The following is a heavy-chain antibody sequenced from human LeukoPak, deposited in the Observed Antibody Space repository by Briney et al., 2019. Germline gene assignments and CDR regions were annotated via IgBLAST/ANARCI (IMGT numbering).Heavy chain of an antibody. CDR2: INPNSGGT. CDR3: ARGRSITMIVYFDY. J-gene: IGHJ4*02. Sequence: GASVTVSFTASGYTFTVYYMHWGRRAPGQGLEWMGWINPNSGGTNYAQKFQGRVTMTRDTSISTAYMELSRLRSDDTAVYYCARGRSITMIVYFDYWGQGTLVTVSS. CDR1: GYTFTVYY. V-gene: IGHV1-2*02. D-gene: IGHD3-22*01.